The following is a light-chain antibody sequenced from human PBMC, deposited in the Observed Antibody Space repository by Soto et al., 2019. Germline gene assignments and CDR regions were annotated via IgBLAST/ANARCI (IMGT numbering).Light chain of an antibody. J-gene: IGKJ5*01. CDR1: QDVTTN. CDR2: DIS. V-gene: IGKV3-15*01. Sequence: EIRMTQFPATVSASPGEGITLSCRAAQDVTTNFAWYKVKRGQPPRVLIQDISTRATGVPARFRGSGSGTEFTLSISGLQSADFAVYVCQQYNNWPFSFGQGTRLEIK. CDR3: QQYNNWPFS.